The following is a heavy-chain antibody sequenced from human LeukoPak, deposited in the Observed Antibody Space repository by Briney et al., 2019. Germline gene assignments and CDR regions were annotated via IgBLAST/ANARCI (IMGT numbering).Heavy chain of an antibody. Sequence: SQTLSLTCAISGDSVSSNSAAWNWIRQSPSSGLEWLGRTYYRPKWYNDYAVSVKSRITINPDTSKNQFSLQLNSVTPEDTAVYYCARYSSSWYHYAFDIWGQGTMVTVSS. J-gene: IGHJ3*02. CDR1: GDSVSSNSAA. D-gene: IGHD6-13*01. CDR3: ARYSSSWYHYAFDI. CDR2: TYYRPKWYN. V-gene: IGHV6-1*01.